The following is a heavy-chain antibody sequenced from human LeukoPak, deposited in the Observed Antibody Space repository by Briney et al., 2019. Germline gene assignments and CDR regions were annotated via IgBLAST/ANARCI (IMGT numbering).Heavy chain of an antibody. D-gene: IGHD2-15*01. CDR3: ARECSGGSCLDY. CDR2: IHHSGST. Sequence: PSETLSLTCAVYGGSFSGYYWSWIRQPPGKGLEWGGEIHHSGSTNYNPSLKSRVTISVDTSKNQFSLKLSSVTAADTAVYYCARECSGGSCLDYWGQGTLVTVSS. J-gene: IGHJ4*02. V-gene: IGHV4-34*01. CDR1: GGSFSGYY.